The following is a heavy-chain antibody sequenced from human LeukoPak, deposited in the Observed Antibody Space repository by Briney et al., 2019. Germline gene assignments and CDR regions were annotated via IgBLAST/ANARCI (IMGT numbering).Heavy chain of an antibody. Sequence: GGSLRLSCAASGFTFSSYAMSCVRQTPGKGLEWVSAISGSGGSTYYADPVKGRFTISRDNSKNTLYLQMNSLRAEDTGVYYCAKDLPRDYYDSSGPLDYWGEGTLVTVSS. V-gene: IGHV3-23*01. D-gene: IGHD3-22*01. J-gene: IGHJ4*02. CDR1: GFTFSSYA. CDR2: ISGSGGST. CDR3: AKDLPRDYYDSSGPLDY.